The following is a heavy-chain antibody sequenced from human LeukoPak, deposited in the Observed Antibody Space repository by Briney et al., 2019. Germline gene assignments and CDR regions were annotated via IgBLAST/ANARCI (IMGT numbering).Heavy chain of an antibody. CDR1: GFTVSSNY. J-gene: IGHJ4*02. V-gene: IGHV3-66*01. CDR2: LYTGGNT. CDR3: ARVGRGNIYGYGDY. Sequence: GESLRLSCAASGFTVSSNYMSWVRQAPGKGLEWVSVLYTGGNTYYADSVKGRFTISRDNSRNTLYLQMNSLRAEDTAVYFCARVGRGNIYGYGDYWGQGTLVTVSS. D-gene: IGHD5-18*01.